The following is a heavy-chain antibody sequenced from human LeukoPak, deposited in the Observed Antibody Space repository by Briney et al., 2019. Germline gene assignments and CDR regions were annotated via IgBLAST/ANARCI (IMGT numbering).Heavy chain of an antibody. CDR2: ISGSGGST. CDR1: GFTFSSYG. V-gene: IGHV3-23*01. D-gene: IGHD3-3*01. Sequence: GGSLRLSCAASGFTFSSYGMHWVRQAPGKGLEWVSAISGSGGSTYYADSVKGRFTISRDNSKNTLYLQMNSLRAEDTAVYYCAKEHDFWSGYSNFDYWGQGTLVTVSS. J-gene: IGHJ4*02. CDR3: AKEHDFWSGYSNFDY.